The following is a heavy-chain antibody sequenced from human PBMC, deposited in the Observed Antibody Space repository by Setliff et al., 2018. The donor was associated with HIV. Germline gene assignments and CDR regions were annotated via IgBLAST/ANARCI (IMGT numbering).Heavy chain of an antibody. CDR1: GFTFSTYS. Sequence: GGSLRLSCEASGFTFSTYSMNWVRQAPGKGLEWVSSISSSSRYIYYADSVKGRFSISRDNAKNSLYLQMSSLRAEDTAVYYCARDPDGAQLWLKYDYWGQGTQVTVSS. V-gene: IGHV3-21*01. J-gene: IGHJ4*02. CDR2: ISSSSRYI. D-gene: IGHD5-18*01. CDR3: ARDPDGAQLWLKYDY.